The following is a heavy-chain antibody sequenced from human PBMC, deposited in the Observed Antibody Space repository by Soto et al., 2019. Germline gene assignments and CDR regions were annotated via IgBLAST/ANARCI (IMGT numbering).Heavy chain of an antibody. D-gene: IGHD1-1*01. Sequence: EVQLLESGGGLVQPGGSLRLSCAASGFSFSNYAMSWVRQAPGKGLEWVSAIIGAGDDTFHADSVKGRLTISRDNSKKPMFLQNTTLRADDTALHYRAQGSATSRPYTFDYWGQGTMVTVSS. CDR3: AQGSATSRPYTFDY. J-gene: IGHJ4*02. V-gene: IGHV3-23*01. CDR1: GFSFSNYA. CDR2: IIGAGDDT.